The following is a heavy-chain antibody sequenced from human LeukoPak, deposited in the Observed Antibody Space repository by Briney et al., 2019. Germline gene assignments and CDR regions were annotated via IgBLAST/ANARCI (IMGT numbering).Heavy chain of an antibody. CDR2: ISDSGDST. CDR1: GFTFSSFA. V-gene: IGHV3-23*01. Sequence: GGSLRLSCAASGFTFSSFAMSWVRQAPGKGLEWVSIISDSGDSTYYADSVRGRFTISRDNSKATLYVQMNSLRAEDAAVYYCAKSHSVVRRGYFDYWGQGTLVTVSS. J-gene: IGHJ4*02. D-gene: IGHD2-15*01. CDR3: AKSHSVVRRGYFDY.